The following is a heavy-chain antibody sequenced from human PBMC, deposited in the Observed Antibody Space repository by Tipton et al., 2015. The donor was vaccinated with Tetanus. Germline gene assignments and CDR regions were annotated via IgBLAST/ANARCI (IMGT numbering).Heavy chain of an antibody. V-gene: IGHV4-59*02. D-gene: IGHD2-8*02. Sequence: TLSLTCTVSGDSVSGYYWSWIRQPPGKGLEWVGYVYYTGDTNYNPSLKSRVTISMDRSENQISLKMTSVTAADQAVYYCAGVTAQRTELYFEHWGQGTQVTVSS. CDR2: VYYTGDT. CDR3: AGVTAQRTELYFEH. CDR1: GDSVSGYY. J-gene: IGHJ1*01.